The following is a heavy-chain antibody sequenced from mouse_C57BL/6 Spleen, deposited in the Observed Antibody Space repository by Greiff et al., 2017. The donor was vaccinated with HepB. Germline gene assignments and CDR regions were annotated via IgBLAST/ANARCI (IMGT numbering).Heavy chain of an antibody. V-gene: IGHV1-61*01. Sequence: VQLQQPGAELVRPGSSVKLSCKASGYTFTSYWMDWVKQRPGQGLEWIGNIYPSDSETHYNQKFKDKATLTVDKSSSTAYMQLSSLTSEDSAVYYCASYGRGYFDYWGQGTTLTVSS. D-gene: IGHD1-1*01. J-gene: IGHJ2*01. CDR1: GYTFTSYW. CDR3: ASYGRGYFDY. CDR2: IYPSDSET.